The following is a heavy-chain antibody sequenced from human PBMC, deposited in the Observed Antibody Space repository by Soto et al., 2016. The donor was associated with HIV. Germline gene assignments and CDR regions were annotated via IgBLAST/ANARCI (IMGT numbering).Heavy chain of an antibody. Sequence: EVQLVESGGGLVQPGGSLRLSCEASGFTFSSYSMNWVRQAPGRGLEWVSYISRSSTPIYYADSVKGRFTISRDNAKNSTVSDKMNSLTAEDTAVYYCXRDPTGTTVNSALGSEPPWGPKGDVPWV. CDR1: GFTFSSYS. CDR2: ISRSSTPI. CDR3: XRDPTGTTVNSALGSEPPWGPKGDVP. D-gene: IGHD4-17*01. V-gene: IGHV3-48*01. J-gene: IGHJ5*02.